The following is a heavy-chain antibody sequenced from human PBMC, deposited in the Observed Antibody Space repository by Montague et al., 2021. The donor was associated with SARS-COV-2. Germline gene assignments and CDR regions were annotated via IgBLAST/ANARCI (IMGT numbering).Heavy chain of an antibody. CDR3: ARAERGSCGDGNCYQYFFNY. CDR2: TYYRSEWYS. D-gene: IGHD2-15*01. CDR1: GDSVATHRGT. V-gene: IGHV6-1*01. Sequence: CAISGDSVATHRGTWNWVRLSPSRGLELLWRTYYRSEWYSDYSVSAKSRISINPDTSKNQFSLQLNSVTPEDTAVYYCARAERGSCGDGNCYQYFFNYWGQGTLVTVSS. J-gene: IGHJ4*02.